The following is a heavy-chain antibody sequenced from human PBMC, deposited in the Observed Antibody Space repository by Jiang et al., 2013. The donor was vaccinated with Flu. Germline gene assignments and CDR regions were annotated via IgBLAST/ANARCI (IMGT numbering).Heavy chain of an antibody. D-gene: IGHD2-21*02. CDR3: ARSDSCGGDCYFLDY. J-gene: IGHJ4*02. Sequence: KASGYTFTRYYVNWVRQAPGQGLEWMGIINPSGGGTNYAQKFQGRVTMTRDTSTNTVYMELSSLTSEDTAFYYCARSDSCGGDCYFLDYWGQGTPVTVSS. CDR2: INPSGGGT. V-gene: IGHV1-46*01. CDR1: GYTFTRYY.